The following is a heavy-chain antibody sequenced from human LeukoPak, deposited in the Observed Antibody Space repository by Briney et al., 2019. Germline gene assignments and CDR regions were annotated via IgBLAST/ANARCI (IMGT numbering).Heavy chain of an antibody. V-gene: IGHV3-64D*06. J-gene: IGHJ4*02. Sequence: GGSLRLSCSASGFTFSNFAMHWVRQAPGKGLEYVSTISSNGGATSYAGSVKGRFTISRDNSKNTLYLQMSSLRPEDTAVYYCVKDPGYSSSWYFDYWGQGTLVPVSS. D-gene: IGHD6-13*01. CDR1: GFTFSNFA. CDR2: ISSNGGAT. CDR3: VKDPGYSSSWYFDY.